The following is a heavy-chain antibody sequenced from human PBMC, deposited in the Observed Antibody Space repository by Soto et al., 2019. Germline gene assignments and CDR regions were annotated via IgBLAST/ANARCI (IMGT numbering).Heavy chain of an antibody. CDR1: GGSFTYT. Sequence: QMHLLQSGAEVKKPGSSVKVSYKASGGSFTYTLSWVRQAPGQGREWRGWIIPIFGTTNYAQKFQDSVTITADESTKTAYMELNTLTAEDTAVYYCARLHIHGTYGMDVWGQGTTVTVSS. CDR2: IIPIFGTT. J-gene: IGHJ6*02. CDR3: ARLHIHGTYGMDV. V-gene: IGHV1-69*01.